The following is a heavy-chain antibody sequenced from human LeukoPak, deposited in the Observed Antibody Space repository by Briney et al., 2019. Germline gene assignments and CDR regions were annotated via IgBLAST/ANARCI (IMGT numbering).Heavy chain of an antibody. V-gene: IGHV3-66*04. CDR3: ASQKYCTNGICYRKYYFDY. J-gene: IGHJ4*02. D-gene: IGHD2-8*01. CDR2: IYSGGST. CDR1: GFTVSSNY. Sequence: PGGSLRLSCAASGFTVSSNYMGWVRQAPGKGLEWVSVIYSGGSTYYADSVKGRFTISTDDSKNTLYLQMNSLRAEDTAVYYCASQKYCTNGICYRKYYFDYWGQGTLVTVSS.